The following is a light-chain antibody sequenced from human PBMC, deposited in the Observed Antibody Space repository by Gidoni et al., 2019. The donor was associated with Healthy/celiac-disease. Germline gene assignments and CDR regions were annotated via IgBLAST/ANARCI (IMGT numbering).Light chain of an antibody. J-gene: IGKJ1*01. CDR3: QQYGSSPGT. V-gene: IGKV3-20*01. CDR1: QSVSSTY. CDR2: GAS. Sequence: IVLTQSPGTLSLSPGERATLSCRPSQSVSSTYLAWYQQKPGQAPRLLIYGASSRATGIPDRFSGSGSGTDFTLTISRLEPEDFAVYYCQQYGSSPGTFGQGTKVEIK.